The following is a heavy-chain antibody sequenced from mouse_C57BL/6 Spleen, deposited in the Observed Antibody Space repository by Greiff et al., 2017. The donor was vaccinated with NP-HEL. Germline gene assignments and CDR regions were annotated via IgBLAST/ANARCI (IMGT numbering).Heavy chain of an antibody. Sequence: QVQLKQSGAELVKPGASVKISCKASGYAFSSYWMNWVKQRPGKGLEWIGQIYPGDGDTNYNGKLKGQATLTADQSSSTAYMQLGRLTSADYAVYVCARLGQLRLQPMDYWGQGTSVTVSS. CDR3: ARLGQLRLQPMDY. CDR1: GYAFSSYW. CDR2: IYPGDGDT. D-gene: IGHD3-2*02. V-gene: IGHV1-80*01. J-gene: IGHJ4*01.